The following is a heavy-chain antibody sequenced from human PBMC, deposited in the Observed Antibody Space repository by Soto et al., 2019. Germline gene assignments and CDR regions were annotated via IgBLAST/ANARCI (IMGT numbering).Heavy chain of an antibody. D-gene: IGHD2-21*02. V-gene: IGHV5-10-1*01. CDR3: ARRYGGNSNYYYGMDV. CDR1: GYSFTSYW. J-gene: IGHJ6*02. CDR2: IDPSDSYT. Sequence: PGASLKISCKGSGYSFTSYWISWVRQMPGKGLEWMGRIDPSDSYTNYSPSFQGHVTISADKSISTAYLQWSSLKASDTAMYYCARRYGGNSNYYYGMDVWGQGTTVTVSS.